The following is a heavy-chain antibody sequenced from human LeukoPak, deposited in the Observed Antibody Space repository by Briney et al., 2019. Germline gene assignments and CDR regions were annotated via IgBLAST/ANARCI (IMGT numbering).Heavy chain of an antibody. CDR2: IYYSGST. V-gene: IGHV4-59*01. CDR3: ARDGGNSGYYYGMDV. J-gene: IGHJ6*02. D-gene: IGHD4-23*01. CDR1: GGSLSSYY. Sequence: SETLSLTCTVSGGSLSSYYSSWVRQPPGKGLEWIGYIYYSGSTNYNPSLKSRVTISVDTSKNQFSLKLSSVTAADTAVYYWARDGGNSGYYYGMDVWGQGTTVTVSS.